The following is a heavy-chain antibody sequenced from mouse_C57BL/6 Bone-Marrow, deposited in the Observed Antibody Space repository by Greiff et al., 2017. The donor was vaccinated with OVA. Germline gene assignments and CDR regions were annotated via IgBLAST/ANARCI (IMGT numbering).Heavy chain of an antibody. CDR2: IWGGGST. CDR1: GFSLTSYG. Sequence: VQLQQSGPGLVQPSQSLSITCTVSGFSLTSYGVHWVRQSPGKGLEWLGVIWGGGSTDYNAAFISRLSISKDNSKSQVFFKMNSLQADDTARYYCARNALHYYGSSSRDFDVWGTGTTVTVSS. D-gene: IGHD1-1*01. CDR3: ARNALHYYGSSSRDFDV. J-gene: IGHJ1*03. V-gene: IGHV2-2*01.